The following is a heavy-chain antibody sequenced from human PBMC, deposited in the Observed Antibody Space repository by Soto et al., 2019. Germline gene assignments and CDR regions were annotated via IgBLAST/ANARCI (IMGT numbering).Heavy chain of an antibody. V-gene: IGHV3-48*03. CDR2: INSGGTNI. CDR3: ARDKGTDTGAIDN. CDR1: GFTFSSYE. Sequence: PGGSLRLSCAASGFTFSSYEMNWVRQAPGKGLEWVSYINSGGTNIYYADSVKGRFTISRHNAKSSLPLQMNSLRAEDTAVYYCARDKGTDTGAIDNWGQGILVTVSS. J-gene: IGHJ4*02. D-gene: IGHD2-21*02.